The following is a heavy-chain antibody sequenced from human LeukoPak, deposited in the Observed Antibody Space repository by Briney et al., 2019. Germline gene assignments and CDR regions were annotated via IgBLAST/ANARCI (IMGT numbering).Heavy chain of an antibody. CDR1: GFTFSTYG. V-gene: IGHV3-23*01. CDR2: IRGGGGDI. D-gene: IGHD4-17*01. Sequence: PGGSLRLSCAASGFTFSTYGMTWVRQVPDKGLVWVSSIRGGGGDINYADSVKGRFTISRDNSKNTLYLQMSSLRVEDTAIYYCGRDPNGDYIGAFDFWGQGTVVTVSS. J-gene: IGHJ3*01. CDR3: GRDPNGDYIGAFDF.